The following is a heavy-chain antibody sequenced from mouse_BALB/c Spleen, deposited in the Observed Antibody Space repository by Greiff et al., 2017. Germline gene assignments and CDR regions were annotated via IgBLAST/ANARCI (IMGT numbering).Heavy chain of an antibody. CDR2: ISSGGST. J-gene: IGHJ4*01. D-gene: IGHD2-3*01. CDR3: ARDGYCGFYAMDD. CDR1: GFTFSSYA. V-gene: IGHV5-6-5*01. Sequence: EVQLVESGGGLVKPGGSLKLSCAASGFTFSSYAMSWVRQTPEKRLEWVASISSGGSTYYPDSVKGRFTIARDNARNILYLQMSSLRSEDTAMYYCARDGYCGFYAMDDWGQGTSVTVSS.